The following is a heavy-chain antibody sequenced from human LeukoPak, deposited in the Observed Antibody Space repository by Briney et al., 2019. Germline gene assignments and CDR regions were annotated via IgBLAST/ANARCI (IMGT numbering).Heavy chain of an antibody. CDR2: IKQDGSEK. J-gene: IGHJ4*02. CDR3: ARDAQGPGDY. Sequence: GGSLRLSCAASGFTVSSNFMSWVRQAPGKGLEWVANIKQDGSEKYYVDSVKGRFTISRDNAKNSLYLQMNSLRAEDTAVYYCARDAQGPGDYWGQGTLVTVSS. V-gene: IGHV3-7*01. CDR1: GFTVSSNF.